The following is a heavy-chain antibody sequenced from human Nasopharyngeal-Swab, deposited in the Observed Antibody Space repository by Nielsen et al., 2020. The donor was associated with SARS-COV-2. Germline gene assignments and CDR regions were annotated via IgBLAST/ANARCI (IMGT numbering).Heavy chain of an antibody. D-gene: IGHD1-7*01. CDR1: GYTFTSYD. Sequence: ASVKVSCKASGYTFTSYDINWVRQATGQGLEWMGWMNPNSGNTGYAQKFQGRVTITRNTSISTAYMELSSLRSEDTAVYYCARASAGTSKRDAFDIWGQGTMVTVSS. CDR2: MNPNSGNT. V-gene: IGHV1-8*03. J-gene: IGHJ3*02. CDR3: ARASAGTSKRDAFDI.